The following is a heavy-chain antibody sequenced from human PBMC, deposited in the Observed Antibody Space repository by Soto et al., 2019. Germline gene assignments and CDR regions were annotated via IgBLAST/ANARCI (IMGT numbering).Heavy chain of an antibody. CDR2: IYPGDSDI. CDR1: GYSFTSYW. CDR3: ARQYSSGWYEGDYYYGMDV. D-gene: IGHD6-19*01. V-gene: IGHV5-51*01. Sequence: PGEALKISCKGSGYSFTSYWIAWVRQVTGKGLELMGVIYPGDSDIRYSPSFQGQVTISADKSISTAYLQWSSLKASDTAMYYCARQYSSGWYEGDYYYGMDVWGQGTTVTVSS. J-gene: IGHJ6*02.